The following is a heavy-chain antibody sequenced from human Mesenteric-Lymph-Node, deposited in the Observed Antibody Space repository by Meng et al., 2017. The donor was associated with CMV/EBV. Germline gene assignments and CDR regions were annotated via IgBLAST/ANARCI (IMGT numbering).Heavy chain of an antibody. D-gene: IGHD6-13*01. V-gene: IGHV3-21*01. Sequence: GESLKISCAASRFSLSTYSMNWVRQAPGKGLEWVSSISSDSRYIYYADSVKGRFTISRDNTQNSLYLQMNSPKVEDRAVYYCTREVGQQLPRGAFDIWGQGTMVTVSS. CDR2: ISSDSRYI. CDR1: RFSLSTYS. J-gene: IGHJ3*02. CDR3: TREVGQQLPRGAFDI.